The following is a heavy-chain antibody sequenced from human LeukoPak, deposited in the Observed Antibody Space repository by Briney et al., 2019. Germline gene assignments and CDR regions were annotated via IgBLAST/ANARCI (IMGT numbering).Heavy chain of an antibody. CDR1: GFTFSSYS. Sequence: PGRSLRLSCAASGFTFSSYSMNWVRQAPGKGLEWVSYISSSSSTIYYADSVRGRFTISRDNSKNALYLQMNSLRAEDTAVYYCAKGYSSSWFSNWFDPWGQGTLVTVSS. D-gene: IGHD6-13*01. CDR3: AKGYSSSWFSNWFDP. J-gene: IGHJ5*02. V-gene: IGHV3-48*01. CDR2: ISSSSSTI.